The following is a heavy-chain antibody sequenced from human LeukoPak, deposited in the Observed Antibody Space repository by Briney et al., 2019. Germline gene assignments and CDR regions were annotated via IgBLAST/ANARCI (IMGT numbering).Heavy chain of an antibody. Sequence: GGSLRLSCAASGFTFSSYGMHWVRQAPGKGLEWVAFIRYDGSNKYYADSVEGRFTISRDNSKNTLYLQMNSLRAEDTAVYYCAKLLHCSSTSCSDYWGQGTLVTVSS. V-gene: IGHV3-30*02. CDR2: IRYDGSNK. D-gene: IGHD2-2*01. CDR1: GFTFSSYG. CDR3: AKLLHCSSTSCSDY. J-gene: IGHJ4*02.